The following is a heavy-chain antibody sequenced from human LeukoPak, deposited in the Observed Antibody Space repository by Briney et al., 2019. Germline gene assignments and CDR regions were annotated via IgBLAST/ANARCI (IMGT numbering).Heavy chain of an antibody. CDR3: ARDERFVRGIITTWGAFDP. Sequence: PSETLSLTCTVSGGSIRSRDYYWGWIRQPPVKGLEWIGNIYYLGRTYYNPSLETRVTMSADTSKNQFSLKLRSLTAADAAVYYCARDERFVRGIITTWGAFDPWGQGTLVTVSS. V-gene: IGHV4-39*07. CDR1: GGSIRSRDYY. J-gene: IGHJ3*01. CDR2: IYYLGRT. D-gene: IGHD3-10*01.